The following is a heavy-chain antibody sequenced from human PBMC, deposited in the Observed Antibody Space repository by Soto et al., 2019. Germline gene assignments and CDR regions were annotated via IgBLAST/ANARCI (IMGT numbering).Heavy chain of an antibody. J-gene: IGHJ5*02. CDR2: IYWDDDK. CDR1: GFSLSTSGVG. D-gene: IGHD3-10*01. V-gene: IGHV2-5*02. CDR3: AHLSRGGFDP. Sequence: QITLKESGPTLVKPTQTLTLTCTFSGFSLSTSGVGVGWIRQPPGKALEWLALIYWDDDKRYSPSLKSRLTINKDNSKNQVVLTRTNRDPVDTAPYYCAHLSRGGFDPWGQGSLVTVSS.